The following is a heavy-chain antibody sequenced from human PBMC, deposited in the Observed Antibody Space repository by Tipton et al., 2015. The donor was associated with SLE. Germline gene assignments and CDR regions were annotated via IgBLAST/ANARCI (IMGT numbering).Heavy chain of an antibody. Sequence: TLSLTCTVSGGSISSYYWSWIRQPAGKGLEWIGRIYTSGSTNYNPSLKSRVTISVDTSKNQFSLKLSSVTAADTAVYYCARAPRSFDSSGYYPSYYFDYWGQGTLVTVSS. CDR2: IYTSGST. CDR3: ARAPRSFDSSGYYPSYYFDY. V-gene: IGHV4-4*07. D-gene: IGHD3-22*01. CDR1: GGSISSYY. J-gene: IGHJ4*02.